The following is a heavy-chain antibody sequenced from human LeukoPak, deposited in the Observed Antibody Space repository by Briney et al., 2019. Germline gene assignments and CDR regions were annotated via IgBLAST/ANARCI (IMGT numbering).Heavy chain of an antibody. D-gene: IGHD3-3*01. CDR3: VRDREVLRFLEWFLTD. CDR1: GYTFTSYG. CDR2: ICAYNGNT. J-gene: IGHJ4*02. Sequence: GASVKVSCKASGYTFTSYGISWVRQAPGQGLEWMGWICAYNGNTNYAEKLQGIVTMTNDSSTTTAYMELRSLRSDDTAVYYCVRDREVLRFLEWFLTDWGQGTLVTVSS. V-gene: IGHV1-18*01.